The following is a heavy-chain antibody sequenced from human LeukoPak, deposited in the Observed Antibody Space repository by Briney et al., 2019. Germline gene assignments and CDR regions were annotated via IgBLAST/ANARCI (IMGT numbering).Heavy chain of an antibody. V-gene: IGHV3-30-3*01. CDR2: ISYDGSNK. CDR3: AKRDYCRGANCAFDY. D-gene: IGHD2-15*01. Sequence: PGGSLRLSCAASGFTFSSYAMHWVRQAPGKGLEWVAVISYDGSNKYYADSVKGRFTISRDNSKNTLYLQMNSLRAEDTAVYYCAKRDYCRGANCAFDYWGQGTLVTVSS. J-gene: IGHJ4*02. CDR1: GFTFSSYA.